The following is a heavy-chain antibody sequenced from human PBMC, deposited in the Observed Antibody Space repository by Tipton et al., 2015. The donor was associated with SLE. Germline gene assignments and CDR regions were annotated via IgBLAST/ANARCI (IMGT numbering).Heavy chain of an antibody. D-gene: IGHD6-13*01. Sequence: GSLRLSCAASGFNFWTSSMSWVRQAPGKGLVWVSRLNSDGSNTNYADSVKGRFTISRDNAKNSLYLQMNSLRAEDTALYYCAKSATSSTWYYFEYWGQGTLVTVSS. CDR1: GFNFWTSS. J-gene: IGHJ4*02. CDR3: AKSATSSTWYYFEY. CDR2: LNSDGSNT. V-gene: IGHV3-74*01.